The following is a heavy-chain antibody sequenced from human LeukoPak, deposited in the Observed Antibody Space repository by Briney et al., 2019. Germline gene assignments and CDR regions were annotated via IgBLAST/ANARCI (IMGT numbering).Heavy chain of an antibody. D-gene: IGHD1-26*01. V-gene: IGHV3-30-3*01. CDR2: ISYDGSNK. Sequence: GRSLRLSCAASGFTFSSYAMHWVRQAPGKGLEWVAVISYDGSNKYYADSVKGRFTISRDNSKNTLYLQMNSLRAEDTAVYYCARGRGSYSPADFDYWGQGTLVTVSS. CDR1: GFTFSSYA. CDR3: ARGRGSYSPADFDY. J-gene: IGHJ4*02.